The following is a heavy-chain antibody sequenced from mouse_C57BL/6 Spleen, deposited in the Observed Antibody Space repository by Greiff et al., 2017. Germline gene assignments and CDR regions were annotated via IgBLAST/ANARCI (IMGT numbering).Heavy chain of an antibody. CDR1: GYAFSSSW. Sequence: VQLQQSGPELVQPGASVTISCKASGYAFSSSWLNWVKPRPGTGLEWIGRIDPGDGDTTYNGKFKGKATLTADKSSSTAYMQLSSLTSEDSAVYFCAREPPYGNGAMDYWGQGTSGTVSS. CDR2: IDPGDGDT. J-gene: IGHJ4*01. D-gene: IGHD2-1*01. CDR3: AREPPYGNGAMDY. V-gene: IGHV1-82*01.